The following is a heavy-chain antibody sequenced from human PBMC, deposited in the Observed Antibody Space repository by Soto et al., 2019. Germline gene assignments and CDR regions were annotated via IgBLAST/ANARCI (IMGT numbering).Heavy chain of an antibody. D-gene: IGHD3-10*01. CDR3: EKVGPYDSASYMFRYNWFGP. Sequence: GSLRLSCAASGFTFSSYGMHWVRQAPGKGLEWVAVIWYDGSYKYYADSVKGRLIISRDKSKNTVDLQMNSLRAEDTAVYYCEKVGPYDSASYMFRYNWFGPWG. V-gene: IGHV3-33*03. CDR2: IWYDGSYK. CDR1: GFTFSSYG. J-gene: IGHJ5*02.